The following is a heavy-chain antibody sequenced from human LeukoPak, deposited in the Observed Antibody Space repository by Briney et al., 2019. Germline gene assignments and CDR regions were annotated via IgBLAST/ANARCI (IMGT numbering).Heavy chain of an antibody. J-gene: IGHJ6*02. D-gene: IGHD5-18*01. CDR3: AREGYSYGPTYYYGMDV. CDR1: GFTFSSYS. CDR2: ISSSSCYI. V-gene: IGHV3-21*01. Sequence: GGSLRLSCAASGFTFSSYSMNWVRQAPGKGLEWVSSISSSSCYIYYADSVKGRFTISRDNAKNSLYLQMNSLRAEDTAVYYCAREGYSYGPTYYYGMDVWGQGTTVTVSS.